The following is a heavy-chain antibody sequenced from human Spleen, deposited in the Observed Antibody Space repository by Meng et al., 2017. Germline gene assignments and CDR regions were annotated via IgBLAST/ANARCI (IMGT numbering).Heavy chain of an antibody. J-gene: IGHJ3*02. CDR3: ARDRLLRYCSSTSCYRGAFAI. V-gene: IGHV4-59*01. CDR2: IYYSGST. Sequence: SETLSLTCTVSGGSISSYYWSWIRQPPGKGLEWIGYIYYSGSTNYNPSLKSRVTISVNTSKNQFSLKLSSVTAADTAVYYCARDRLLRYCSSTSCYRGAFAIWGQGKRV. CDR1: GGSISSYY. D-gene: IGHD2-2*01.